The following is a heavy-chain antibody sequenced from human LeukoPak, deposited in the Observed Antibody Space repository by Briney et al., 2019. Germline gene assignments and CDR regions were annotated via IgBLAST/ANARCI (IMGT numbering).Heavy chain of an antibody. Sequence: SETLSLTCTVSGGSISSGSYSWNWIRQPAGTGLECIGRIYTSGTNNYNPSLKRRVTISVDTSKNQFSLKLGSVTAADTAVYYCARRVSGNSDTFDMWGQGTMVTVSS. CDR3: ARRVSGNSDTFDM. J-gene: IGHJ3*02. D-gene: IGHD4-23*01. V-gene: IGHV4-61*02. CDR2: IYTSGTN. CDR1: GGSISSGSYS.